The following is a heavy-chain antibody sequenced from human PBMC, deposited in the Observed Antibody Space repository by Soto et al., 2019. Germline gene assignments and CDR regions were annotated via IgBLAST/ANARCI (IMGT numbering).Heavy chain of an antibody. CDR1: GGTFSSYA. CDR2: IIPIFGTA. V-gene: IGHV1-69*06. CDR3: EGGGLNGTFDY. D-gene: IGHD1-7*01. J-gene: IGHJ4*02. Sequence: QVQLVQSGAEVKKPGSSVKGSCKAAGGTFSSYAISWVRQAPGQGLEWMGGIIPIFGTANYAQKFKGRVTITADKSTSTAYMELISLRSEDTAVYYCEGGGLNGTFDYWGQGTLVTVSS.